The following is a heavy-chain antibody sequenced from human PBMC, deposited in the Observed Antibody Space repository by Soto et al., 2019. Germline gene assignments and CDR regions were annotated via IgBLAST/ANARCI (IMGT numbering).Heavy chain of an antibody. V-gene: IGHV4-30-2*06. Sequence: QLQLQESGSGLVKPSQTLSLTCAVSSGSISSGGYSWSWIRQSPGKGLEWIGYISHSGSTYYNPSLKSRVTIPVDRAKNQSSLKLSSVTAADTAVYYCASGSHVPHYWGQGTLVTVSS. J-gene: IGHJ4*02. CDR2: ISHSGST. D-gene: IGHD6-6*01. CDR3: ASGSHVPHY. CDR1: SGSISSGGYS.